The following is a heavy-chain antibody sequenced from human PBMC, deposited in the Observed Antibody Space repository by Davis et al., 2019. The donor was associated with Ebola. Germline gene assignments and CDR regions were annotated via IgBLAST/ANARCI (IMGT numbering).Heavy chain of an antibody. CDR3: VRFGRGAY. J-gene: IGHJ4*02. D-gene: IGHD3-16*01. CDR1: DASISGHY. CDR2: IYDSGRT. V-gene: IGHV4-59*11. Sequence: PSETLSLTCTVSDASISGHYWNWIRQPPGKGLEWVGIIYDSGRTNYNPSLKSRVTISADTSKNQFSLNLRSVTAADTAVYYCVRFGRGAYWGQGTLVTVSS.